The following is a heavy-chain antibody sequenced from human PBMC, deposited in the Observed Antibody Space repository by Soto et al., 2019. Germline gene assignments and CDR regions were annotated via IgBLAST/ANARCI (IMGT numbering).Heavy chain of an antibody. CDR1: GFTFSSFG. J-gene: IGHJ6*02. D-gene: IGHD5-12*01. CDR3: AKPSARHYDHLSGMDV. V-gene: IGHV3-30*18. CDR2: ISYDGTNK. Sequence: GGSLRLSCAASGFTFSSFGMHWVRQAPGKGLEWVAFISYDGTNKYYADSVKGRFTISRDNSKNTLYLQMNSQRAEDTAVYYCAKPSARHYDHLSGMDVWGQGTTVTVSS.